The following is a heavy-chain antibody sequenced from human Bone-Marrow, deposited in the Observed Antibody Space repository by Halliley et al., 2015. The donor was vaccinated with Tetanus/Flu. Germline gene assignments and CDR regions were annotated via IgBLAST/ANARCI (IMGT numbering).Heavy chain of an antibody. CDR2: VFYNGNT. Sequence: TLSLTCTVPGGSINYYYWSWIRQPPGKGLEWIGYVFYNGNTNYNPSLKSRVTISLDTTNNQFSLKLNSVTTADTAVYYCARDRTASYSFDYWGQGTLVTVSS. V-gene: IGHV4-59*01. CDR1: GGSINYYY. J-gene: IGHJ4*02. CDR3: ARDRTASYSFDY. D-gene: IGHD1-26*01.